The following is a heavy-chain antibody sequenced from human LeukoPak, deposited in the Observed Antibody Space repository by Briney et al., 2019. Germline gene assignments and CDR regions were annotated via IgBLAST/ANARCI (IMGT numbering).Heavy chain of an antibody. V-gene: IGHV3-74*01. CDR3: ARAGASGWYAAGWFDP. J-gene: IGHJ5*02. D-gene: IGHD6-19*01. Sequence: GGSLRLSSAASGFPFNNYWMHWVRQAPGKGLVWGSSINTDGRTTRYAASVQGRFTISRDNAKNTLYLQMNSLRDDDTAVYYCARAGASGWYAAGWFDPWGQGTLVTVSS. CDR2: INTDGRTT. CDR1: GFPFNNYW.